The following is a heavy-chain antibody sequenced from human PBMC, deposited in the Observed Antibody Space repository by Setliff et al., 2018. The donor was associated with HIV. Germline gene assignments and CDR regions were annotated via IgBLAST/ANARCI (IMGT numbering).Heavy chain of an antibody. CDR2: IYSSGRT. CDR3: ARKGSSSRSQEYYYDF. CDR1: GGSISNYY. D-gene: IGHD6-13*01. Sequence: WETLSLTCTVSGGSISNYYWSWIRQPAEKGLEWIGRIYSSGRTNYNPSLKSRVTMSLDTSKNQFSLKLSSVTAADTAVYYCARKGSSSRSQEYYYDFWGQGTLVTVS. V-gene: IGHV4-4*07. J-gene: IGHJ4*02.